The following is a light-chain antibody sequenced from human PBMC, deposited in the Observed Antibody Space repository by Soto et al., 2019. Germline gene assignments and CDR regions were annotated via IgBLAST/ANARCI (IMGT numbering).Light chain of an antibody. V-gene: IGLV2-8*01. CDR1: SSDVGAYNY. CDR3: SSYSGSPEV. CDR2: EVS. J-gene: IGLJ1*01. Sequence: QSALTQPPSASGSPGQSVTISCTGTSSDVGAYNYVSWYQQHPGKAPKVVIYEVSKRPSGVPDRFSGSKSGNTASLTVSGLQAEDEDYYYCSSYSGSPEVFGTGTKVTVL.